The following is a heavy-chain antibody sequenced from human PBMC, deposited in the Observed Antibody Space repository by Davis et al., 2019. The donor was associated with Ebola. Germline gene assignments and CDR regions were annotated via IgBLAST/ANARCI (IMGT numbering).Heavy chain of an antibody. CDR2: ISGSGST. D-gene: IGHD5-24*01. J-gene: IGHJ6*02. Sequence: GESLKISCAASGFTFTSYSMTWVRQAPGKGLEWVSGISGSGSTYYADSVKGRFTFSRDNSKNTLYLQMNSLRAEDTAVYYCARDGYNQYYGMDVWGQGTAVTVSS. CDR1: GFTFTSYS. CDR3: ARDGYNQYYGMDV. V-gene: IGHV3-23*01.